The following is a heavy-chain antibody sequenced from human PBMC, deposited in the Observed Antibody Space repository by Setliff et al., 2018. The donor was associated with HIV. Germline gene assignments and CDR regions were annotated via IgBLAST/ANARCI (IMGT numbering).Heavy chain of an antibody. J-gene: IGHJ4*02. CDR2: IYYSGSTYYYGGST. V-gene: IGHV4-39*01. CDR3: AKGAGFYGDYTFDH. Sequence: SETLSLTCTVSGGSISSSIYYWGWIRQPPGKGLEWIGFIYYSGSTYYYGGSTYYNPSLKSRVTISVDTSKNQFSLKLSSVTAADTAVYYCAKGAGFYGDYTFDHWGQGRQVTVSS. D-gene: IGHD4-17*01. CDR1: GGSISSSIYY.